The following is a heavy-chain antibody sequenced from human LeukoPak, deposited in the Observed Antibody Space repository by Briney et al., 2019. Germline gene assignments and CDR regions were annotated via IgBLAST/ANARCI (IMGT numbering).Heavy chain of an antibody. CDR2: IYPGDSDT. V-gene: IGHV5-51*01. CDR1: GYSFTSYW. CDR3: ARQPAARSYYYYMDV. D-gene: IGHD6-6*01. Sequence: GESLKISCKGSGYSFTSYWIGWVRQMPGKGLEWMGIIYPGDSDTRYSPSFQGQVTISADKSISTAYLQWSSLKASDTAMYYCARQPAARSYYYYMDVWGKGTTVTVSS. J-gene: IGHJ6*03.